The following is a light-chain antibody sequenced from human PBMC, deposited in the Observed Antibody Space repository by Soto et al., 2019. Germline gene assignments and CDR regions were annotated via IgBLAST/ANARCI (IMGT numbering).Light chain of an antibody. CDR2: LNSDGSH. J-gene: IGLJ2*01. V-gene: IGLV4-69*01. Sequence: QAVVTQSSSASASPGASVKLTCTLTRGHSTYAIAWYQQQAEKGPRFLMKLNSDGSHYKGDGIPDRFSGSSSGSERYLTISSLQSEDEADYYCQTWGTGIRIFGGGTQLTVL. CDR3: QTWGTGIRI. CDR1: RGHSTYA.